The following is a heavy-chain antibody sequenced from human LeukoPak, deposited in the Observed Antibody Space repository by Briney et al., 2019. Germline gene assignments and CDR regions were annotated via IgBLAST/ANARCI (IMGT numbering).Heavy chain of an antibody. CDR3: AKLPGSSDFDY. D-gene: IGHD6-6*01. V-gene: IGHV3-30*04. J-gene: IGHJ4*02. Sequence: GGSLRLSCAASGFTFSSYAMHWVRQAPGKGLEWVAVISFDGSNKYYADSVKGRFTISRDNSKNTLYLQMNSLRAEDTAVYYCAKLPGSSDFDYWGQGTLVTVSS. CDR1: GFTFSSYA. CDR2: ISFDGSNK.